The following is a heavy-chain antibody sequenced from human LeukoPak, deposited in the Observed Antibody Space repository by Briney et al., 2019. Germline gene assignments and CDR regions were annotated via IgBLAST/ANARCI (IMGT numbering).Heavy chain of an antibody. J-gene: IGHJ6*03. V-gene: IGHV3-7*03. CDR3: ARHIEGYGNYYMDV. D-gene: IGHD5-18*01. Sequence: GGSLRLSCAASGFTFSSYWMSWVRQAPGKGLEWVANIKQDGSEKYYVDSVKGRFTISRDNAKNSLYLQMNSLKASDTAMYYCARHIEGYGNYYMDVWGKGTMVTVSS. CDR1: GFTFSSYW. CDR2: IKQDGSEK.